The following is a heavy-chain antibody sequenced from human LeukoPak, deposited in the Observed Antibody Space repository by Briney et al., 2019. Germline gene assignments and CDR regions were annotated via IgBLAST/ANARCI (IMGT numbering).Heavy chain of an antibody. CDR1: GYTFTGHY. CDR2: INPNSGDT. Sequence: GASVKVSCKASGYTFTGHYIHWVRQAPGQGLEWMGWINPNSGDTNYAQKFQGRVTMTRDTSTRTAYMELSSLRSDDTAVYYYATARGQNLPMDCFDYWGQGTLVTVSS. CDR3: ATARGQNLPMDCFDY. V-gene: IGHV1-2*02. D-gene: IGHD3-10*01. J-gene: IGHJ4*02.